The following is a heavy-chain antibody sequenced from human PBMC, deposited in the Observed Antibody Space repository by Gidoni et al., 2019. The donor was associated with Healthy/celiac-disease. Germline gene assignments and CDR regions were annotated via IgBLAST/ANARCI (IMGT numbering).Heavy chain of an antibody. Sequence: QVQLVQSGAEVKKPGSSVKVSCKASGGTFSSYAIRWVRQAPGQGLEWMGGIIPIFGTANYAQKLQGRVTITADESTSTAYMELSSLRSEDTAVYYCARRIDTVVTPGWFDPWGQGTLVTVSS. D-gene: IGHD2-21*02. CDR1: GGTFSSYA. CDR3: ARRIDTVVTPGWFDP. J-gene: IGHJ5*02. CDR2: IIPIFGTA. V-gene: IGHV1-69*01.